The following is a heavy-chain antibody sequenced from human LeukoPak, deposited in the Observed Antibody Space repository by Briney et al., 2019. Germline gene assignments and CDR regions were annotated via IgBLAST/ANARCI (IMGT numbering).Heavy chain of an antibody. CDR3: ARESSSQAYFDY. CDR1: SHSITSGYY. D-gene: IGHD6-13*01. CDR2: ISHSGST. J-gene: IGHJ4*02. V-gene: IGHV4-38-2*02. Sequence: SETLSLTCYISSHSITSGYYWGWIRQPPGKGLEWIGGISHSGSTYYNPSLKRRVTISVDTSKNQFSLRLNSVTAADTAVYYCARESSSQAYFDYWGRGSLVTVSS.